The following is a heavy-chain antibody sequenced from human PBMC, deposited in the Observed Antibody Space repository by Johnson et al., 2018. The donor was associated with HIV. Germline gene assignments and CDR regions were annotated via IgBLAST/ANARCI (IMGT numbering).Heavy chain of an antibody. J-gene: IGHJ3*02. V-gene: IGHV3-13*01. Sequence: VQLVESGGDLVQPGGSLRLSCAASGFTFSNYDIHWVRQATGKGLEWVSTIGTAGDTYYAGSVKGRFTISRDNSKNTLYLQMGSLRTEDMAVYYCAKGGRKWELLGDDAFDIWGQGTMVTVSS. D-gene: IGHD1-26*01. CDR3: AKGGRKWELLGDDAFDI. CDR2: IGTAGDT. CDR1: GFTFSNYD.